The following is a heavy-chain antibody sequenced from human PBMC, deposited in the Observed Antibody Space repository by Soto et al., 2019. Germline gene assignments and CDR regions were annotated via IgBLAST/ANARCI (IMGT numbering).Heavy chain of an antibody. Sequence: ASVKVSCKASGYTFTGYYMHWVRQAPGQGLEWMGWINPNSGGTNYAQKFQGWVTMTRDTSISTAYMELSRLRSDDTAVYYCARADRDDILTGFDYWGQGTLVTVSS. J-gene: IGHJ4*02. D-gene: IGHD3-9*01. CDR2: INPNSGGT. V-gene: IGHV1-2*04. CDR1: GYTFTGYY. CDR3: ARADRDDILTGFDY.